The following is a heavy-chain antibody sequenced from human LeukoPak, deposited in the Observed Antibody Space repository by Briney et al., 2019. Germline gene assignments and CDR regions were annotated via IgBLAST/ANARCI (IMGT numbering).Heavy chain of an antibody. Sequence: SETLSLTCAVSGYSISSGYYWGWIRQPPGKGLEWIGSIYHSGSTYYNPSLKSRVTISVDTSKNQFSLKLSSVNAADTAVYYCALGHDILTGYYPFDYWGQGTLVTVSS. J-gene: IGHJ4*02. D-gene: IGHD3-9*01. CDR1: GYSISSGYY. CDR2: IYHSGST. CDR3: ALGHDILTGYYPFDY. V-gene: IGHV4-38-2*01.